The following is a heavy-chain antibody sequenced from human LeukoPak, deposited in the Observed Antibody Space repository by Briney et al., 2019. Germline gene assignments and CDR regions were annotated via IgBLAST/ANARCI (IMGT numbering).Heavy chain of an antibody. CDR1: GFTFRTYG. D-gene: IGHD3-3*01. CDR2: IRYDGSNE. J-gene: IGHJ4*02. V-gene: IGHV3-30*02. Sequence: GGSLRLSCATSGFTFRTYGMHWVRQAPGRGLEWVSFIRYDGSNEYYADSVKGRFTISRDNSKNTLYLQMNSLRAEDTAVYYCARDLRITIFGVVTNWGQGTQVTVSS. CDR3: ARDLRITIFGVVTN.